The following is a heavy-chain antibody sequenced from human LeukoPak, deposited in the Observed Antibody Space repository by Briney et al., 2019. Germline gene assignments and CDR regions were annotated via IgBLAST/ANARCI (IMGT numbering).Heavy chain of an antibody. D-gene: IGHD6-19*01. Sequence: PSETLSLTCTVSGGSISSYYWSWIRQPAGNGLEWLGRIYTDGSADYNPSLKSRVAMSVDTSKNQFSLKLSSVTAADTAVYYCARLAAYTSGWYRVFDSWGQGTLVTVSS. CDR2: IYTDGSA. V-gene: IGHV4-4*07. J-gene: IGHJ4*02. CDR3: ARLAAYTSGWYRVFDS. CDR1: GGSISSYY.